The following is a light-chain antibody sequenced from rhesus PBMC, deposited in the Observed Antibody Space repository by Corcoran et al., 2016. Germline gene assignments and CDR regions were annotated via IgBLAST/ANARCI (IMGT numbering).Light chain of an antibody. CDR1: ESVSFFGINL. V-gene: IGKV7-13*01. CDR2: QAS. J-gene: IGKJ2*01. CDR3: LQSKNSPYS. Sequence: DFVLTQSPASLAVSPGQRATITCRASESVSFFGINLIHWYQQKPGQPPKPLIYQASTKDTGVPARFSGSVSGIDFTLIIKPVEADDAADYYCLQSKNSPYSFGRGTKVEIK.